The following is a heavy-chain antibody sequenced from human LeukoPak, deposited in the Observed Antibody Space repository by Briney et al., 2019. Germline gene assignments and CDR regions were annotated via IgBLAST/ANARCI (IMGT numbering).Heavy chain of an antibody. D-gene: IGHD4-23*01. CDR2: ISSSSSYI. CDR1: GFTFSSCS. Sequence: PGGSLRLSCAASGFTFSSCSMNWVRQAPGKGLEWVSSISSSSSYIYYADSVKGRFTISRDNAKNSLYLQMNSLRAEDTAVYYCARDCSYTVANSPMDVWGQGTTVTVSS. CDR3: ARDCSYTVANSPMDV. J-gene: IGHJ6*02. V-gene: IGHV3-21*01.